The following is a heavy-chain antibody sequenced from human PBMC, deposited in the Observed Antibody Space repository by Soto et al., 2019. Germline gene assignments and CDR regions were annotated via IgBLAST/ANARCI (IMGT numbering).Heavy chain of an antibody. CDR3: ARDLADIVVVPAALGAFDI. V-gene: IGHV4-61*01. CDR2: IYYSGST. Sequence: SETLSLTCTFSCGSVSSGSYYWSWIRQPPGKGLEWIGYIYYSGSTNYNPSLKSRVTISVDTSKSQFSLKLSSVTAADTAVYYCARDLADIVVVPAALGAFDIWGQGTMVTVSS. D-gene: IGHD2-2*01. CDR1: CGSVSSGSYY. J-gene: IGHJ3*02.